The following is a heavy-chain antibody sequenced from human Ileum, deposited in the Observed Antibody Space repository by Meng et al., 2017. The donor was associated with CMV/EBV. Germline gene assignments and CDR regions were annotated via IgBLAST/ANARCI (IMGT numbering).Heavy chain of an antibody. J-gene: IGHJ5*02. CDR1: GFTFSSYW. V-gene: IGHV3-7*01. CDR2: INQDGSQK. CDR3: VRKRYYYDTNEKGWFDP. D-gene: IGHD3-22*01. Sequence: GGSLRLSCAASGFTFSSYWMSWVRPAPGKGLEWVATINQDGSQKYYVDSVKGRFTISRDNAENSVYLQMNSLRAEDTAVYYCVRKRYYYDTNEKGWFDPWGQGTLVTVSS.